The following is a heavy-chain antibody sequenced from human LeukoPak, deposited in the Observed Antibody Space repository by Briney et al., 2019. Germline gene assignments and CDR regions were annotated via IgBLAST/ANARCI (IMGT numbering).Heavy chain of an antibody. Sequence: ASVKVSYKASGCTFTSYGISWVRQAPGQEREWMGWISAYNGNKNYPQKLQGRVTMPTDTSTSTAYMELRSLRSDEPAVYYCARDGTDYGDYTVDYWGQGTMVTAPS. CDR2: ISAYNGNK. J-gene: IGHJ4*02. D-gene: IGHD4-17*01. V-gene: IGHV1-18*01. CDR3: ARDGTDYGDYTVDY. CDR1: GCTFTSYG.